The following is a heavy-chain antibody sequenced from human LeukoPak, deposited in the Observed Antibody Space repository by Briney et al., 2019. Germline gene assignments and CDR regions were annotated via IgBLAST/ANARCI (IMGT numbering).Heavy chain of an antibody. J-gene: IGHJ4*02. CDR1: GFTFSSYA. CDR3: ARGKRGVNYFDY. D-gene: IGHD3-16*01. Sequence: GGSLRLSCAASGFTFSSYAMHWVRQAPGKGLEWVSVIYSGGSTYYADSVKGRFSISRDNSKNTLYLQMDSLRAEDTAVYYCARGKRGVNYFDYWGQGTLVTVSS. CDR2: IYSGGST. V-gene: IGHV3-66*01.